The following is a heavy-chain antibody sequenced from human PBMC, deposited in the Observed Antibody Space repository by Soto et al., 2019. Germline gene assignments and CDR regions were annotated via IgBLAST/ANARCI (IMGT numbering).Heavy chain of an antibody. V-gene: IGHV3-48*01. D-gene: IGHD6-19*01. J-gene: IGHJ4*02. Sequence: XXSLRLTFVASGFSFSSYTMNWFLQAPGKGLEWVSDISRNASTISYADSVKGRFTISRDNSKNTLYLQMNSLRAEDTAEYYCAKDQSTVAGSFDYWGQGTLVTVSS. CDR3: AKDQSTVAGSFDY. CDR2: ISRNASTI. CDR1: GFSFSSYT.